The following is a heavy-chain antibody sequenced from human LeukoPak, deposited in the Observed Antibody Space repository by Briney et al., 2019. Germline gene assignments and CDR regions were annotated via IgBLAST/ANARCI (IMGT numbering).Heavy chain of an antibody. J-gene: IGHJ4*02. CDR2: IYYSGST. V-gene: IGHV4-59*01. Sequence: SETLSLTCTVSGGSISSYYWSWIRQPPGKGLEWIGYIYYSGSTNYNPSLKSRVTISVDTSKNQFSLKLSSVTAADTAVYCCARGKSYWGQGTLVTVSS. CDR3: ARGKSY. CDR1: GGSISSYY.